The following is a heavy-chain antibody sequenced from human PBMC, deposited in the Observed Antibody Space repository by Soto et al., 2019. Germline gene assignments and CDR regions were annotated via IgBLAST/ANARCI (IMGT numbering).Heavy chain of an antibody. Sequence: QVKLLQSGPEVKKPGASVKLSGKASGYTFRNYGINWVRQAPGQGLEWMGWISAYNGDTNYAQNFQGRVTLATDTPTITAYLELRSLKSDDTAMYYCARDGRQFVPNSETLDIWGKGTTVTVSS. D-gene: IGHD6-6*01. CDR2: ISAYNGDT. CDR1: GYTFRNYG. CDR3: ARDGRQFVPNSETLDI. V-gene: IGHV1-18*01. J-gene: IGHJ3*02.